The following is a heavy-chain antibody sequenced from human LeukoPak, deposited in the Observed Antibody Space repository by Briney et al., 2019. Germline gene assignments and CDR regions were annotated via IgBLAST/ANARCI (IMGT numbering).Heavy chain of an antibody. Sequence: GGCLTLSWAPSGFTFSSYEMNCVRQGPGEGREWVSYISRRGRTTYHAASVEGRFTISRDNAKNSLYLQMNSLSAEATAVYYCAELGITMIGGVWGKGTTVTISS. CDR1: GFTFSSYE. J-gene: IGHJ6*04. V-gene: IGHV3-48*03. CDR2: ISRRGRTT. D-gene: IGHD3-10*02. CDR3: AELGITMIGGV.